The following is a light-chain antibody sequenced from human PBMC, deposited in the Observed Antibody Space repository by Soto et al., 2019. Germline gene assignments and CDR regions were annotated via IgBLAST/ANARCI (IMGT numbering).Light chain of an antibody. CDR2: EVS. CDR3: SSYTSSSTPYV. Sequence: QSALTQRASVSGSPGQSITISCTGTSSDVGGYNYVSWYQQHLGKAPKLMIYEVSNRPSGVSNRFSGSKSGNTASLTISGLQAEDEADYYCSSYTSSSTPYVFGTGTKVTVL. CDR1: SSDVGGYNY. V-gene: IGLV2-14*01. J-gene: IGLJ1*01.